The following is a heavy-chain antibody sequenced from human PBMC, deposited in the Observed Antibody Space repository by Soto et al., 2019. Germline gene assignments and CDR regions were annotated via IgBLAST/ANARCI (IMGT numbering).Heavy chain of an antibody. V-gene: IGHV1-69*13. D-gene: IGHD1-7*01. CDR3: ARDFLELRNYYYGMDV. J-gene: IGHJ6*02. CDR1: GGTFSSYA. Sequence: SVKVSCKASGGTFSSYAISWVRQAPGQGLEWMGGIIPIFGTANYAQKFQGRVAITADESTSTDYMELSSLRSEDTAVYYCARDFLELRNYYYGMDVLGQRTTVTVSS. CDR2: IIPIFGTA.